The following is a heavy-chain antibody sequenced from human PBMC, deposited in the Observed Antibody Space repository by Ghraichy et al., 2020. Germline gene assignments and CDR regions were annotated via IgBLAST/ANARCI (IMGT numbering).Heavy chain of an antibody. CDR3: AKTLLNYYYYGMDV. J-gene: IGHJ6*02. CDR2: ISGSGGST. CDR1: GFTFSSYA. V-gene: IGHV3-23*01. D-gene: IGHD2-21*01. Sequence: GESLRLSCAASGFTFSSYAMSWVRQAPGKGLEWVSAISGSGGSTYYADSVKGRFTISRDNSKNTLYLQMNSLRAEDTAVYYCAKTLLNYYYYGMDVWGQGTTVTVS.